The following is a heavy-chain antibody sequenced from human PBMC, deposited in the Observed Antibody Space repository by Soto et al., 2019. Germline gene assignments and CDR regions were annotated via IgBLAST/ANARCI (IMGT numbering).Heavy chain of an antibody. J-gene: IGHJ4*02. V-gene: IGHV3-49*03. D-gene: IGHD3-3*01. CDR1: GFTFGDYA. CDR2: IRSKAYGGTT. CDR3: TSSAGYDFWSGPIDY. Sequence: GGSLRLSCTASGFTFGDYAMSWFRQAPGKGLEWVGFIRSKAYGGTTEYAASVKGRFTISRDDSKSIAYLQMNSLKTEDTAVYYCTSSAGYDFWSGPIDYWGQGTLVTVSS.